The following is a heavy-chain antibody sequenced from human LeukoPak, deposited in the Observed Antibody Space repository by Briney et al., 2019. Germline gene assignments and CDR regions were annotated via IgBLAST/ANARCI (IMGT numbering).Heavy chain of an antibody. Sequence: SETLSLTCAVYGGSFSGYYWSWIRQPAGKGLEWIGRIYTSGSTNYNPSLKSRVTISLDTSKKQFSLKLSSVTAADTAVYYCAKSNGYGLIDIWGQGTLVTVSS. V-gene: IGHV4-59*10. D-gene: IGHD3-22*01. J-gene: IGHJ4*02. CDR3: AKSNGYGLIDI. CDR1: GGSFSGYY. CDR2: IYTSGST.